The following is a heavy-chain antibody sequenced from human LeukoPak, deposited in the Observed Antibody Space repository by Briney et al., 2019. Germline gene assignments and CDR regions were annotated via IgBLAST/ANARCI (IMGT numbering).Heavy chain of an antibody. CDR1: GFTFSSYA. CDR2: ISYDGSNK. Sequence: GRSLRLSCAASGFTFSSYAMHWVRQAPGKGLEWVAVISYDGSNKYYADSVKGRFTISRDNSKNTLYLQMNSLRAEDTAGYFRARGAVVTHYYYYGMDVWGQGTTVTVSS. V-gene: IGHV3-30*04. CDR3: ARGAVVTHYYYYGMDV. J-gene: IGHJ6*02. D-gene: IGHD4-23*01.